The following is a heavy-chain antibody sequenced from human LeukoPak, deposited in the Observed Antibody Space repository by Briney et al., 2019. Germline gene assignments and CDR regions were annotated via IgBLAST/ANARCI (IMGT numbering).Heavy chain of an antibody. Sequence: PSETLSLTCTVSGGSISSSSYYWGWIRQPPGKGLEWIGSIYYSGSTYYNPSLKSRVTVSVDTSKNQFSLKLSSVTAADTAVYYCARIAAVVPAAISLYYYYYYMDVWGKGTTVTVSS. D-gene: IGHD2-2*02. J-gene: IGHJ6*03. CDR2: IYYSGST. CDR3: ARIAAVVPAAISLYYYYYYMDV. CDR1: GGSISSSSYY. V-gene: IGHV4-39*01.